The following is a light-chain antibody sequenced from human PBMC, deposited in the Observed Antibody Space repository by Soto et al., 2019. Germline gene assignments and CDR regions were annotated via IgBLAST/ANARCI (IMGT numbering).Light chain of an antibody. V-gene: IGKV2-30*01. J-gene: IGKJ5*01. CDR2: KVS. CDR3: MQGTHWPIT. CDR1: QSLVYTDGNTY. Sequence: DVVMTQSPLSLPVTPGQPASISCRSTQSLVYTDGNTYLSWYQQRPGQSPRRLISKVSKRDSGGPDRFSGSGSGTDFTLRISGVEAEDVGLYYCMQGTHWPITFGQGTRLEIK.